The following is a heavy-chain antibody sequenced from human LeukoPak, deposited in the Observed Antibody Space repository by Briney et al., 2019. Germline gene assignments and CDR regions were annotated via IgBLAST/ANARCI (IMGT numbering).Heavy chain of an antibody. J-gene: IGHJ4*02. D-gene: IGHD4-23*01. CDR2: TSGSGGST. CDR1: GFTFTSYA. V-gene: IGHV3-23*01. Sequence: GGSLRLSCGASGFTFTSYAMSWVRQAPGKGLKWVSTTSGSGGSTYYADSVKGRFTISRDNSKNTLYLQMNSLRAEDTAVYYCARGHGGNVDFWGQGSLVTVSS. CDR3: ARGHGGNVDF.